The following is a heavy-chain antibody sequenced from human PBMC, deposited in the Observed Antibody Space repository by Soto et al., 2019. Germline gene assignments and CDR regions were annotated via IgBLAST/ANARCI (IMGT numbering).Heavy chain of an antibody. J-gene: IGHJ3*02. Sequence: SETLSLTCTVSGGSISSGGYYWSWIRQHPGKGLEWIGYMYYSGSTYYNPSLKSRVTISVDTSKNQFSLKLSSVTAADTAVYYCARSKIRACGGGCGSAFDIWGQGTMVTVSS. V-gene: IGHV4-31*03. CDR3: ARSKIRACGGGCGSAFDI. D-gene: IGHD2-21*01. CDR1: GGSISSGGYY. CDR2: MYYSGST.